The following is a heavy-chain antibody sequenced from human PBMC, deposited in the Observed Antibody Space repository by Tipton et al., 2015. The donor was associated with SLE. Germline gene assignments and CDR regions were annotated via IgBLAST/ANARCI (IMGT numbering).Heavy chain of an antibody. J-gene: IGHJ3*02. CDR1: GYSISSGYY. V-gene: IGHV4-38-2*01. Sequence: TLSLTCAVSGYSISSGYYWGWFRQPPGKGLEWIGSIYHSGSTYYNPSLKSRVTISVDTSKNQLSLKLSSVTAADTAVYYCARALGKSDAFDIWGQGTMVTVSS. CDR2: IYHSGST. CDR3: ARALGKSDAFDI.